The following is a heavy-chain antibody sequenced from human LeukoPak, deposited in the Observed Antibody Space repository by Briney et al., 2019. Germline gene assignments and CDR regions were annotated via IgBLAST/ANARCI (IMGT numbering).Heavy chain of an antibody. V-gene: IGHV4-61*02. CDR3: ARVRHGDYLAPQRDDAFDI. J-gene: IGHJ3*02. CDR1: GGSISSGSYY. CDR2: SYHSGST. D-gene: IGHD4-17*01. Sequence: PSQTLSLTCTVSGGSISSGSYYWSWIRQPAGKGLEWIGSSYHSGSTYYNPSLKSRVTISVDTSKNQFSLKLSSVTAADTAVYYCARVRHGDYLAPQRDDAFDIWGQGTMVTVSS.